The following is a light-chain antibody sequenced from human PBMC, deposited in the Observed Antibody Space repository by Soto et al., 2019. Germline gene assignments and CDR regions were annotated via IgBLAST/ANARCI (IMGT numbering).Light chain of an antibody. V-gene: IGKV3-20*01. CDR2: DTS. CDR3: QQYGSSPGT. Sequence: EVVLTQSPATLSVSPCECVTLYFRASQGIGDTLAWYQHKPGQTPRLLIYDTSARATGVPDRFSGSGSGTDFTLTISRLKPEDFAVYYCQQYGSSPGTFGQGTKVDI. CDR1: QGIGDT. J-gene: IGKJ1*01.